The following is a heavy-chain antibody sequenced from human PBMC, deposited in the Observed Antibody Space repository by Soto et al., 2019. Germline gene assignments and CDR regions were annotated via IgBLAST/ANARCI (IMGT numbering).Heavy chain of an antibody. J-gene: IGHJ4*01. CDR3: ARGGTPIDX. Sequence: ASVNVSFKASGYTFTNFGISWGRQAPGQGLEGFGWISAYNGNSNYXXNFQGRVXXTTDRSTSPTYMELRSLRSDDTAVYYCARGGTPIDXWX. CDR1: GYTFTNFG. D-gene: IGHD3-16*01. CDR2: ISAYNGNS. V-gene: IGHV1-18*01.